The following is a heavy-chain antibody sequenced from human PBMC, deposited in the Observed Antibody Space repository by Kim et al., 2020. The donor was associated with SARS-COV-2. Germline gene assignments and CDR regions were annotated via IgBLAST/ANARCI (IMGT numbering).Heavy chain of an antibody. Sequence: SETLSLTCSVSGGSISSGDYYWTWIRQPPGKGPEWIGYIQYSGSTYYNPSLQSRTTISVDTSKNEFSLSLRSVTATDTAVYYCARISRFGGLHFERWGQGSLVTVS. CDR1: GGSISSGDYY. D-gene: IGHD3-10*01. CDR2: IQYSGST. J-gene: IGHJ4*02. V-gene: IGHV4-30-4*01. CDR3: ARISRFGGLHFER.